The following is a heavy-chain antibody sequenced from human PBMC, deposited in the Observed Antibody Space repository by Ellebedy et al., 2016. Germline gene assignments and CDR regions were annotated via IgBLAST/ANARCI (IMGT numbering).Heavy chain of an antibody. CDR2: IWFDGSEK. Sequence: GGSLRLSXAASEFPFSSFGMHWVRQAPGKGLEWVAVIWFDGSEKYYADSVRGRFTISRDNSKNTLYLQMNSLRAEDTAVYYCARGGNAFDIWGQGTMVTVSS. V-gene: IGHV3-33*01. D-gene: IGHD3-10*01. CDR3: ARGGNAFDI. J-gene: IGHJ3*02. CDR1: EFPFSSFG.